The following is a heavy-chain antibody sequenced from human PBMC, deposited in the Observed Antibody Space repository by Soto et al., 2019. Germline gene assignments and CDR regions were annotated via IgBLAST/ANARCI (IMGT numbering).Heavy chain of an antibody. D-gene: IGHD2-21*02. V-gene: IGHV1-8*01. CDR2: MNPNSGNT. CDR1: GYTFTSYD. J-gene: IGHJ3*02. CDR3: AVRCGGDCYDAFDK. Sequence: ASVKVSCKASGYTFTSYDINWVRQATGQGLEWMGWMNPNSGNTGYAQKFQGRVTMTRNTSISTAYMELSSLRSEETAGYFWAVRCGGDCYDAFDKWGQGTMVTVSS.